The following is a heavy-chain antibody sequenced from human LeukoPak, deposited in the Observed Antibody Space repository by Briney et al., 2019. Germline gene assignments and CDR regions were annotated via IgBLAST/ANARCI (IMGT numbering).Heavy chain of an antibody. V-gene: IGHV1-2*02. D-gene: IGHD4-17*01. CDR3: ARVSRRSGVTTGDLQY. J-gene: IGHJ4*02. Sequence: AASVNVSCMASGYTFTGYYMHWVRQAPGHRLEWMGGINPNSGGTNYAQKFQGRVTMTRDTSISTAYMELSRLRSDDAAVYYCARVSRRSGVTTGDLQYWGQGTLVTVSS. CDR1: GYTFTGYY. CDR2: INPNSGGT.